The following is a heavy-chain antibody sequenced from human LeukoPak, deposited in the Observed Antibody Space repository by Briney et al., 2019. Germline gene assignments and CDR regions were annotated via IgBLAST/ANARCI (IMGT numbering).Heavy chain of an antibody. CDR3: ARTTEGGYTYGYFYYYYMDV. V-gene: IGHV4-39*07. Sequence: PSETLSLTCTVSGGSISSSSYYWGWIRQPPGKGLEWIGSIYYSGSTYYNPSLKSRVTISVDTSKNQFSLKLTSVTAADTAVYYCARTTEGGYTYGYFYYYYMDVWGKGTTVTISS. J-gene: IGHJ6*03. CDR2: IYYSGST. D-gene: IGHD5-18*01. CDR1: GGSISSSSYY.